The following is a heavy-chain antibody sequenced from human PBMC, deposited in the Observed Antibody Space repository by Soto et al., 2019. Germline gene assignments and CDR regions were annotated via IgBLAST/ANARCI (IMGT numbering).Heavy chain of an antibody. V-gene: IGHV4-30-4*01. D-gene: IGHD6-6*01. Sequence: SETLSLTCTVSGGSISSGDYYWRWIHQPPGKGLEWIGHIYYSGSTYYNPSLKSRVTISVGTSKNQFSLKLSSVTAADTAVYYCARVGYLGSSLLFDYWGQGTLVTVSS. J-gene: IGHJ4*02. CDR1: GGSISSGDYY. CDR2: IYYSGST. CDR3: ARVGYLGSSLLFDY.